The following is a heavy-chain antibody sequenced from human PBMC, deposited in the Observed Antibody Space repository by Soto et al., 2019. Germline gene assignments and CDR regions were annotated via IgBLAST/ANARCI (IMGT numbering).Heavy chain of an antibody. J-gene: IGHJ4*02. D-gene: IGHD1-26*01. CDR1: GYTFTRCS. Sequence: ASVKVSCKASGYTFTRCSMHWVRQAPGQRLEWMGWINAGNGDTNYSQKFQGRVTITRDTSASTVYMELSSLRSEDTAVYYCARGSSGSYLIDYWGQGTLVTVSS. CDR3: ARGSSGSYLIDY. CDR2: INAGNGDT. V-gene: IGHV1-3*01.